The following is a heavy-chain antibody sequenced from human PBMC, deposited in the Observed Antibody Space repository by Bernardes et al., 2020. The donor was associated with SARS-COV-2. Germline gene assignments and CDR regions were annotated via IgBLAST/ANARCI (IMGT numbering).Heavy chain of an antibody. CDR1: GGSVSSGSYY. V-gene: IGHV4-61*01. J-gene: IGHJ3*02. D-gene: IGHD3-9*01. CDR3: AKDVPHLLNPYDILTGYYRGDAFDI. Sequence: TLSLTCTVSGGSVSSGSYYWSWIRQPPGKGLEWIGYIYYSGSTNYNPSLKSRVTISVDTSKNQFSLKLSSVTAADTAVYYCAKDVPHLLNPYDILTGYYRGDAFDIWGQGTMVTVSS. CDR2: IYYSGST.